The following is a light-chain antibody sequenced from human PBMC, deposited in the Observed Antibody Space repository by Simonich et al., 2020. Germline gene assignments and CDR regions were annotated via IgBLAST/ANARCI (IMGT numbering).Light chain of an antibody. J-gene: IGLJ3*02. CDR1: SGHSSYA. Sequence: QLVLTQSPSASASLGASVKLTCTLSSGHSSYAIAWHQQQPGKGPRYLMKLNSDGSHSKGEGIPDRFSGSSSGAERYLTISSLQSEDEADYYCQTWGTGIQVFGGGTKLTVL. CDR3: QTWGTGIQV. CDR2: LNSDGSH. V-gene: IGLV4-69*01.